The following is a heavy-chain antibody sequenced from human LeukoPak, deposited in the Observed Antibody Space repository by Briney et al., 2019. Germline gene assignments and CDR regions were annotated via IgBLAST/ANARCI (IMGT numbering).Heavy chain of an antibody. CDR3: ARALGFSGSYLAY. D-gene: IGHD1-26*01. Sequence: KPSETLSLTCTVSGGSLSSGSYYWSWIRQPPGKGLEWIGYMYYSGSTNYNPSLKSRVTISVDTPKNQFSLKLSSVTAADTAVYYCARALGFSGSYLAYWGQGTLVTVSS. J-gene: IGHJ4*02. CDR1: GGSLSSGSYY. CDR2: MYYSGST. V-gene: IGHV4-61*01.